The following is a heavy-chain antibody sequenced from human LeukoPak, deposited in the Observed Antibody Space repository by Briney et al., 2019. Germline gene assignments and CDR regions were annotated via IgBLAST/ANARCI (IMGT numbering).Heavy chain of an antibody. CDR3: ARGTRSLIAAAGTEDY. J-gene: IGHJ4*02. V-gene: IGHV4-30-4*01. D-gene: IGHD6-13*01. CDR2: IYYSGST. Sequence: SETLSLTCTVSGGSISSGDYHWSWIRQPPGKGLEWIGYIYYSGSTYYNPSLKSRVTISVDTFKNQFSLKLSSVTAADTAVYYCARGTRSLIAAAGTEDYWGQGTLVTVSS. CDR1: GGSISSGDYH.